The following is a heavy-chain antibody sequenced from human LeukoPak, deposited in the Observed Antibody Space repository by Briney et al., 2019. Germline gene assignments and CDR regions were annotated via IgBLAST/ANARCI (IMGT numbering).Heavy chain of an antibody. J-gene: IGHJ4*02. V-gene: IGHV4-59*01. CDR1: GGSIGTYY. D-gene: IGHD5-18*01. CDR2: IYYTGAT. CDR3: ARAGYSYGTGYYFDY. Sequence: SSETLSLTCTVSGGSIGTYYWSWIRLPPGKGLEWIGYIYYTGATYYNPSLKSRVTISLDTSKNHFSLKLSSVTAADAAVYYCARAGYSYGTGYYFDYWGQGALVTVSS.